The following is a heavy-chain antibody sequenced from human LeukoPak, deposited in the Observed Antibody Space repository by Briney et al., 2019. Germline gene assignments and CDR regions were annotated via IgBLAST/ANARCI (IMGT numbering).Heavy chain of an antibody. CDR2: IKQDGTEK. Sequence: GGSLRLSCAASGFSFTTYWMSWVRQAPGKGLEWVANIKQDGTEKYYVDSVKGRFTISRDNAKNSLYLQVSSLRVEDTAVYYCARLAKYFYGSETYYFFEHWGQGTPVTASS. CDR1: GFSFTTYW. D-gene: IGHD3-10*01. J-gene: IGHJ4*02. CDR3: ARLAKYFYGSETYYFFEH. V-gene: IGHV3-7*01.